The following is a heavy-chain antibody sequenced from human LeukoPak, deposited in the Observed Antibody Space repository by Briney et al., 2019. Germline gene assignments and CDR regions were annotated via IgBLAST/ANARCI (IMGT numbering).Heavy chain of an antibody. CDR1: GFIFSNYA. CDR2: ISAGGGDT. D-gene: IGHD1-14*01. Sequence: GGSLRLSCAASGFIFSNYAMSWVRQAPGKGLEWVSTISAGGGDTDHADSVKGRFTISRDNSKNTLHLQMNSLRAEDTAVYYCAKGNQRAYDAFDIWGQGTMVTVSS. J-gene: IGHJ3*02. V-gene: IGHV3-23*01. CDR3: AKGNQRAYDAFDI.